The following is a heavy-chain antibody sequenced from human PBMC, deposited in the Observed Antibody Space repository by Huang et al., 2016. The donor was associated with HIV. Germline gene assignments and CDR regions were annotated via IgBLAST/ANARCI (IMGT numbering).Heavy chain of an antibody. CDR1: GYIFTDYY. CDR2: VNPKSVAT. J-gene: IGHJ5*02. V-gene: IGHV1-2*02. CDR3: ARAVVRGLIIRFDP. D-gene: IGHD3-10*01. Sequence: QVQLVQSGAEVKKPGASVKVACRTSGYIFTDYYKHWVRHAPGQGLEWMGWVNPKSVATNQAQRVQGRLHMTTDTSTSAVYMELANLRSDDTAVYYCARAVVRGLIIRFDPWGQGTLVTVSS.